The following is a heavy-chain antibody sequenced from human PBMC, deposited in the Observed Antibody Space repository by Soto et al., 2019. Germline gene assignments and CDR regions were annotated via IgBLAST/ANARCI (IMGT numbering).Heavy chain of an antibody. CDR3: ARDPVGVDSTFHFDA. J-gene: IGHJ4*02. CDR1: GFTFSYYS. CDR2: ISSSTTYI. Sequence: EVQLVVSGGGLVKPGGSLRLSCAASGFTFSYYSMTWVRQAPGRGLEWVSSISSSTTYISYSDSVRGRFTITRDNAKNSLYLQRNSLRAEDTAVYYCARDPVGVDSTFHFDAWGQGSLVTVSS. V-gene: IGHV3-21*02. D-gene: IGHD2-21*01.